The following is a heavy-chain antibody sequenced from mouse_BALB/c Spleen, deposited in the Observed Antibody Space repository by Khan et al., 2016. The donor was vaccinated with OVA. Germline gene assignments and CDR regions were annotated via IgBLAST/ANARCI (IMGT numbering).Heavy chain of an antibody. CDR2: ISSSGST. CDR1: GYSITSDYA. D-gene: IGHD2-3*01. Sequence: EVQLVESGPGLVKPSQSLSLTCTVTGYSITSDYARYWIRQFPGNKLEWMGYISSSGSTNYNPALKSRITITRDTSNNQFFLQLNSVTTEDTATYDCARDGSRYNYAMDYWGQGTSVTVSS. J-gene: IGHJ4*01. CDR3: ARDGSRYNYAMDY. V-gene: IGHV3-2*02.